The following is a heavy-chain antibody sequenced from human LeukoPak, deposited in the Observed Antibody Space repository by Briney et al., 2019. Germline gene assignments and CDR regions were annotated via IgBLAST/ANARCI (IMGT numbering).Heavy chain of an antibody. CDR2: ISGSGGST. CDR1: GFTFSSYA. V-gene: IGHV3-23*01. D-gene: IGHD5-18*01. Sequence: GGSLRLSCAASGFTFSSYARSWVRQAPGKGLEWVSAISGSGGSTYYADSVKGRFTISRDNSKNTLYLQMNSLRAEDTAVYYCAKYEGGGGYSYGYGYYYYYMDVWGKGTTVTVSS. CDR3: AKYEGGGGYSYGYGYYYYYMDV. J-gene: IGHJ6*03.